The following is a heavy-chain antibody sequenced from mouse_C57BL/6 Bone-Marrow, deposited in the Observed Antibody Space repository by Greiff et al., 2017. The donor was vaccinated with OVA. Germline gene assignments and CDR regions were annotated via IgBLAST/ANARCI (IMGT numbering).Heavy chain of an antibody. CDR2: ISYSGST. V-gene: IGHV3-1*01. J-gene: IGHJ3*01. Sequence: EVQLVEPGPGMVKPSQSLSLTCTVTGYSITSGYDWHWNRHLPGNQLEWMGYISYSGSTNYNPSLKSRISITHDTSKNHFFLKLNSVTTEDTATYYRASEGFAYWGQGTLVTVSA. CDR3: ASEGFAY. CDR1: GYSITSGYD.